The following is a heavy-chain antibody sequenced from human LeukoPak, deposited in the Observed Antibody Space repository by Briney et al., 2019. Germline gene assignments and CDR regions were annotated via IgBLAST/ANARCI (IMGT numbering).Heavy chain of an antibody. D-gene: IGHD3-10*01. CDR1: GFTFSSYG. V-gene: IGHV3-33*01. Sequence: PGGSLRLSCAASGFTFSSYGMHWVRQAPGKGLEWVAVIWYDGSNKYYADSVKGRFTISRDNSKNTLYLQMNSLRAEDTAVYYCAREGHGLRYYYYGMDVWGQGTTVTVSS. CDR2: IWYDGSNK. CDR3: AREGHGLRYYYYGMDV. J-gene: IGHJ6*02.